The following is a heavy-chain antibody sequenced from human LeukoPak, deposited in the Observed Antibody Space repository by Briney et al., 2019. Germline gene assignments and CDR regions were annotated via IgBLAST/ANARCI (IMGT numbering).Heavy chain of an antibody. CDR2: ISYDGSNK. J-gene: IGHJ4*02. CDR3: ARGPYYYDSSGSSRY. CDR1: GFTFSSYA. D-gene: IGHD3-22*01. V-gene: IGHV3-30-3*01. Sequence: PGGSLRLSCAASGFTFSSYAMHWVRQAPGEGLEWVAVISYDGSNKYYADSVKGRFTISRDNSKNTLYLQMNSLRAEDTAVYYCARGPYYYDSSGSSRYWGQGTLVTVSS.